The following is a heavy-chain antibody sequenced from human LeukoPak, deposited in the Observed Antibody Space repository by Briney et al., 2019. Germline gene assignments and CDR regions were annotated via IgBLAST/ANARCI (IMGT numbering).Heavy chain of an antibody. J-gene: IGHJ6*02. D-gene: IGHD2-15*01. V-gene: IGHV1-2*02. CDR2: INPNSGDT. CDR1: GYTFTGYY. Sequence: ASVKVSCKASGYTFTGYYVHWVRQAPGQGFEWMGWINPNSGDTHYAQNFQGRVSMTRDMSISTAYMELTSLTSDDTAVYYCARQYCSGGSCYPYYYYGMDVWGQGTTVTVSS. CDR3: ARQYCSGGSCYPYYYYGMDV.